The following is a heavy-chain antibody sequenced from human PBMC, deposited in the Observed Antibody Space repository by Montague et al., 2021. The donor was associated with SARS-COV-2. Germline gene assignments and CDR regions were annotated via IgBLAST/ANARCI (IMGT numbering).Heavy chain of an antibody. D-gene: IGHD3-16*01. Sequence: SETLSLTCTVSGGSISSSSYYWGWIRQPPGKGLEWIGSIYYSGSTYYNPSLKSRVTISVDTSKNQFSLKLSSVTAADTAVYSCARHPRGYYDYVWGSPSYYFDYWGQGTLVTVSS. J-gene: IGHJ4*02. CDR2: IYYSGST. CDR3: ARHPRGYYDYVWGSPSYYFDY. V-gene: IGHV4-39*01. CDR1: GGSISSSSYY.